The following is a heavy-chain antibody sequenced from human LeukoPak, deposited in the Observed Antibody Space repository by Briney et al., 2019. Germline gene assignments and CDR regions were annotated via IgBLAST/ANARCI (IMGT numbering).Heavy chain of an antibody. CDR2: INPSRGST. D-gene: IGHD3-10*01. CDR3: ARKYGSGSYYNEDYYMDV. CDR1: GYTFTSYY. Sequence: ASVKVSCKASGYTFTSYYMHWVRQAPGQGLEWMGIINPSRGSTSQAQTFQGRVTMTRNTSISTAYMELSSLRSEDTAVYYCARKYGSGSYYNEDYYMDVWGKGTTVTISS. J-gene: IGHJ6*03. V-gene: IGHV1-46*01.